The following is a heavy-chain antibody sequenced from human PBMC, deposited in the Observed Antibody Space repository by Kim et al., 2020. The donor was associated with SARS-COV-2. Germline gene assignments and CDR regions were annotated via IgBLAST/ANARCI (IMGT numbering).Heavy chain of an antibody. J-gene: IGHJ4*02. V-gene: IGHV4-4*02. CDR3: ASTYYYDSSGYYPGYFDY. D-gene: IGHD3-22*01. CDR2: IYHSGST. Sequence: SETLSLTCAVSGGSISSSNWWSWVRQPPGKGLEWIGEIYHSGSTNYNPSLKSRVTISVDKSKNQFSLKLSSVTAADTAVYYCASTYYYDSSGYYPGYFDYWGQGTLVTVSS. CDR1: GGSISSSNW.